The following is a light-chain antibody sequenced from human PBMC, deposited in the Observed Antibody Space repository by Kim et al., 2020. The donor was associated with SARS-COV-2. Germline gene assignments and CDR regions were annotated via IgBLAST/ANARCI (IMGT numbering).Light chain of an antibody. Sequence: LSASVGDRVTITCRASQSISSWLAWYQQKPGKAPKVLSSKASTLESGVSSRFSGSGSGTEFTLTISSLQPDDFATYYCQQYKSWYTFGQGTKLEI. CDR1: QSISSW. V-gene: IGKV1-5*03. CDR3: QQYKSWYT. J-gene: IGKJ2*01. CDR2: KAS.